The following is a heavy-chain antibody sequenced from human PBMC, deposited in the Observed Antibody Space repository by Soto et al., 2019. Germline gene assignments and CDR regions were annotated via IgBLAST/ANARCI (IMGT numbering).Heavy chain of an antibody. J-gene: IGHJ5*02. CDR2: INHSGST. CDR3: ARGTFGITIFGVVTDNWFDP. CDR1: GGSFSGYY. D-gene: IGHD3-3*01. V-gene: IGHV4-34*01. Sequence: SETLSLTCAVYGGSFSGYYWSWIRQPPGKGLEWIGEINHSGSTNYNPSLKSRVTISVDTSKNQFSLKLSSLTAADTAVYYCARGTFGITIFGVVTDNWFDPWGQGTLVTVSS.